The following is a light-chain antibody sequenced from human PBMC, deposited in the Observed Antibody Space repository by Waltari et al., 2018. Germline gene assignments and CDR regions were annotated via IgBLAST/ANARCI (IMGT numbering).Light chain of an antibody. CDR2: GAS. V-gene: IGKV3-20*01. J-gene: IGKJ2*01. CDR3: QQYIWSYT. Sequence: IALTQSPGTLSLSPGDRAPLSCRASHSVGKNYLAWYQQKPGQAPRLLIYGASSRATGVPDRVSGSGSGTDFTLTSSRLEHEDFAVYYCQQYIWSYTFGRGTKLEIK. CDR1: HSVGKNY.